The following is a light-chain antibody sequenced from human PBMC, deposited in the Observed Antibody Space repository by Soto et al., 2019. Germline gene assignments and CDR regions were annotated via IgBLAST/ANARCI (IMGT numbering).Light chain of an antibody. CDR2: GNS. V-gene: IGLV1-40*01. Sequence: QSVLTQPPSVSGAPGQRVTISCTGSSSNIGAGYDVHWYQQLPGTAPKLLIYGNSNRPSGVPDRISGSKSGTSASLAITGLQTEDEADYYCQSYDSSLSGSVLGGGTKLTVL. J-gene: IGLJ3*02. CDR3: QSYDSSLSGSV. CDR1: SSNIGAGYD.